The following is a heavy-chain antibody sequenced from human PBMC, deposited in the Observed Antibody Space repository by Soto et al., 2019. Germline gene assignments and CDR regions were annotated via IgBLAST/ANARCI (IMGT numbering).Heavy chain of an antibody. V-gene: IGHV4-4*02. CDR2: IYRTGST. CDR3: ASRDPGTSVDY. CDR1: GGSFTSNNW. D-gene: IGHD1-7*01. Sequence: ASETLSLTCAVSGGSFTSNNWWTWVRQPPGQGLEWIGEIYRTGSTDYNPSLKSRVTISLDKSENQFSLKVTSLTAADTAVYYCASRDPGTSVDYWGQGTLVTVSS. J-gene: IGHJ4*02.